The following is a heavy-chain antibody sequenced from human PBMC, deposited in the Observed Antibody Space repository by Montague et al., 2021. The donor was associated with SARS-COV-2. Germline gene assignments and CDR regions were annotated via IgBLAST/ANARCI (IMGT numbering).Heavy chain of an antibody. V-gene: IGHV2-70*11. Sequence: PALVKPTQTLTLTCTFSGFSLSTSGMCVSWIRQPPGKALEWLARIDWDDDKYYSTSLKTRLTISKDTSKNQVVLTMTNMDPVDTATYYCARTYLAAAGTSLDYWGQGTLVTVSS. J-gene: IGHJ4*01. CDR3: ARTYLAAAGTSLDY. CDR2: IDWDDDK. CDR1: GFSLSTSGMC. D-gene: IGHD6-13*01.